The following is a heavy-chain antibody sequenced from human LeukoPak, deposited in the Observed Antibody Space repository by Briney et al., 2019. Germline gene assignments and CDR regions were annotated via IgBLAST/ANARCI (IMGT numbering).Heavy chain of an antibody. V-gene: IGHV4-34*01. CDR1: GGSFSGYY. CDR2: INRSGST. J-gene: IGHJ5*02. D-gene: IGHD3-22*01. CDR3: ARLTMIVVVIPRRWFDP. Sequence: SETLSLTCAVYGGSFSGYYWSWIRQPPGKGLEWIGEINRSGSTNYNPSLKSRVTISVDTSKNQFSLKLSSVTAADTAVYYCARLTMIVVVIPRRWFDPWGQGTLVTVSP.